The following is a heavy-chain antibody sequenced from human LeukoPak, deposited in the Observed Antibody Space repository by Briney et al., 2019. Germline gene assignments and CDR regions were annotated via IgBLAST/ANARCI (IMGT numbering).Heavy chain of an antibody. J-gene: IGHJ3*02. CDR3: ATSLQLERRRNAFDI. CDR1: GYTLTELS. CDR2: FDPEDGET. Sequence: APVKVSCKVSGYTLTELSMHWVRQAPGKGLEWMGGFDPEDGETIYAQKFQGRVTMTEDTSTDTAYMELSSLRSEDTAVYYCATSLQLERRRNAFDIWGQGTMVTVSS. V-gene: IGHV1-24*01. D-gene: IGHD1-1*01.